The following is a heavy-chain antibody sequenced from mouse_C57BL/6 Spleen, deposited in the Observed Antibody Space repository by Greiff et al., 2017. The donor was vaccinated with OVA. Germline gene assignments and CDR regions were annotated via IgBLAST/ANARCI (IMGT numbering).Heavy chain of an antibody. Sequence: EVQLVESGGGLVKPGGSLKLSSAASGFTFSDYGMHWVRQAPEKGLEWVAYISSGSSTIYYADTVKGRFTISRDNAKNTLFLQMTSLRSEDTAMYYCARNPFAYWGQGTLVTVSA. CDR3: ARNPFAY. J-gene: IGHJ3*01. V-gene: IGHV5-17*01. CDR2: ISSGSSTI. CDR1: GFTFSDYG.